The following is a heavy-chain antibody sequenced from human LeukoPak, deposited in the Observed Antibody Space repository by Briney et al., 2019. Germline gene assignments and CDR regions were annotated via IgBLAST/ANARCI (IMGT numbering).Heavy chain of an antibody. D-gene: IGHD4-17*01. V-gene: IGHV1-69*13. J-gene: IGHJ1*01. Sequence: ASVKVSCKASGGTFSSYAISWVRQAPGQGLEWMGGIIPIFGTANYAQKFQGRVTITADESTSTAYMELSSLRSENTAVYYCARDDYGLGYFQHWGQGTLVTVSS. CDR2: IIPIFGTA. CDR1: GGTFSSYA. CDR3: ARDDYGLGYFQH.